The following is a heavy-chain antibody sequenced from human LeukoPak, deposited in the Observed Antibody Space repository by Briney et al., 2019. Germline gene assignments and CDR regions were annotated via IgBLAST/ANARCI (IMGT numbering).Heavy chain of an antibody. CDR1: GFTFSSYW. D-gene: IGHD3-10*01. J-gene: IGHJ4*02. CDR3: ARVGSGNYYAY. V-gene: IGHV3-74*01. CDR2: VNSDGSST. Sequence: QPGGSLRLSCAASGFTFSSYWMHWVRQAPGKGLVWVSRVNSDGSSTDYADSVKGRFTISRDNAKNTLYPQVTSLRAEDTAVYYCARVGSGNYYAYWGQGTLVTVSS.